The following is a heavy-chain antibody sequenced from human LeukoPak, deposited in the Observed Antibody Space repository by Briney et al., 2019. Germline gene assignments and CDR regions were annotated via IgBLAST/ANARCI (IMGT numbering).Heavy chain of an antibody. Sequence: PSETLSLTCAVYGGSFSGYYWSWIRQPPGKGLEWIGEINHSGSTNYNPSLKCRVTISVDTSKNQFSLKLSSVTAADTAVYYCAIHHVRGGSQTWGQGTLVTVSS. V-gene: IGHV4-34*01. CDR1: GGSFSGYY. CDR2: INHSGST. CDR3: AIHHVRGGSQT. D-gene: IGHD6-13*01. J-gene: IGHJ4*02.